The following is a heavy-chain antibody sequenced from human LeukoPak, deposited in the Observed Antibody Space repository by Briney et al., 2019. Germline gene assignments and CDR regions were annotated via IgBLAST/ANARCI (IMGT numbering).Heavy chain of an antibody. D-gene: IGHD5-24*01. Sequence: GGSLRLSCAASGFTFSSYAMSWVRQAPGKGLEWVSGISWNSGSIGYADSVKGRFTISRDNAKNSLYLQMNSLRAEDTALYYCAKDAGRRWLQGVFDYWGQGTLVTVSS. CDR3: AKDAGRRWLQGVFDY. CDR2: ISWNSGSI. J-gene: IGHJ4*02. V-gene: IGHV3-9*01. CDR1: GFTFSSYA.